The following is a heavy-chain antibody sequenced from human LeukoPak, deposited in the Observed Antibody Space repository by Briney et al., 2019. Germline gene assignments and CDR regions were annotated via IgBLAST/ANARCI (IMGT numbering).Heavy chain of an antibody. CDR3: ASHYYDSSGYSPLDY. CDR1: RFTFSNYD. D-gene: IGHD3-22*01. Sequence: GGSLRLSCAASRFTFSNYDMTWVRQAPGKGLEWVSSISSSSSYIFYADSVKGRFTISRDNAKNSLYLQMNSLRAEDTAVYYCASHYYDSSGYSPLDYWGQGTLVTVSS. J-gene: IGHJ4*02. CDR2: ISSSSSYI. V-gene: IGHV3-21*04.